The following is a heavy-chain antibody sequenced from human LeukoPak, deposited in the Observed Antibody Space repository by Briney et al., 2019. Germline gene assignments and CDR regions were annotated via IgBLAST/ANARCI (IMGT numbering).Heavy chain of an antibody. CDR3: ARYYYDPYYYYYYMDV. CDR2: INHSGST. V-gene: IGHV4-34*01. CDR1: GFTFSSYG. D-gene: IGHD3-22*01. Sequence: GSLRLSCAASGFTFSSYGMHWVRQAPGKGLEWIGEINHSGSTNYNPSLKSRVTISVDTSKNQFSLKLSSVTAADTAVYYCARYYYDPYYYYYYMDVWGKGTTVTVSS. J-gene: IGHJ6*03.